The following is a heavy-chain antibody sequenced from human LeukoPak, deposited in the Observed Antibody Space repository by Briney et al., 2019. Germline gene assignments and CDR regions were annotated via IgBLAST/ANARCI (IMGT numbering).Heavy chain of an antibody. CDR1: GYTFTSYD. D-gene: IGHD5-18*01. V-gene: IGHV1-8*01. CDR2: MNPNSGNT. CDR3: AGGGYGHYYYYYYMDV. J-gene: IGHJ6*03. Sequence: ASVKVSCKASGYTFTSYDINWVRQATGQGLEWMGWMNPNSGNTGYAQKFQGRVTMTRNTSISTAYMELSSLRSEDTAVYYCAGGGYGHYYYYYYMDVWGKGTTVTVSS.